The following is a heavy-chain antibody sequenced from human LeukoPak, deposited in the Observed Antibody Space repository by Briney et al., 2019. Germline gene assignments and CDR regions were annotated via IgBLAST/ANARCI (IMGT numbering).Heavy chain of an antibody. D-gene: IGHD4-17*01. J-gene: IGHJ4*02. CDR1: GFTVSSNY. CDR2: ISRTGNTI. Sequence: GGSLRLSCAASGFTVSSNYMSWIRQAPGKGLEWLSYISRTGNTIYYRDSVKGRFTISRDNANNLLHLQMDNLRAEDTAVYYCARGGHDYGDYVLDWGQGTLVTVSS. CDR3: ARGGHDYGDYVLD. V-gene: IGHV3-11*01.